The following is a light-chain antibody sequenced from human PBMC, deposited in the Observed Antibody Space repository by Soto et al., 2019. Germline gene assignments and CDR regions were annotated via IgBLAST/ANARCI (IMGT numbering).Light chain of an antibody. CDR2: AAS. CDR3: QQSYSTPLT. V-gene: IGKV1-39*01. CDR1: QSISSY. Sequence: DIQMTQSPSSLSASVGDRVTITCRASQSISSYLNWYQLKPGKAPKLLIYAASSLQSGVPSRFSGSGSGTEFTLTISSLQPDDFATYYCQQSYSTPLTFGARTKVEIK. J-gene: IGKJ4*01.